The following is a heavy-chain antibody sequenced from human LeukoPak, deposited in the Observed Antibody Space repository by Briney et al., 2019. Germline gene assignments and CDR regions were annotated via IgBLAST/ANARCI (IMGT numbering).Heavy chain of an antibody. CDR3: ARDQEAAAGNNYFDC. D-gene: IGHD6-13*01. CDR2: ISYDGSNK. Sequence: GGSLRLSSAASGFTFSSYAIHWVRQAPGKGLEWVAVISYDGSNKYYADSVKGRFTISRDNSKNTLYLQMNSLSAEDTAVYYCARDQEAAAGNNYFDCWGQGTLVTVSS. V-gene: IGHV3-30*04. J-gene: IGHJ4*02. CDR1: GFTFSSYA.